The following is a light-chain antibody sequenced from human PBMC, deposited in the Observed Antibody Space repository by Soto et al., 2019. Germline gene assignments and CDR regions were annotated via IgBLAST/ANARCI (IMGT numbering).Light chain of an antibody. CDR1: SSDVGGYNY. CDR3: LSYTTSTTYV. Sequence: QSVLTQPASVSGSPGQSITISCTGTSSDVGGYNYVSWYQHHPGKAPKLMIYDVTNRPSGISIRFSGSKSGNTASLTISGLQAEDEADYYCLSYTTSTTYVFGTGTKVTVL. J-gene: IGLJ1*01. CDR2: DVT. V-gene: IGLV2-14*03.